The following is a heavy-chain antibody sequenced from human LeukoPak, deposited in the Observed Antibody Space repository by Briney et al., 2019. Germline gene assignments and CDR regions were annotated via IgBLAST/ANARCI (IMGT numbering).Heavy chain of an antibody. V-gene: IGHV1-24*01. D-gene: IGHD1-26*01. CDR3: ATAPPTGWELPGAFDI. Sequence: ASVKVSCKASGYTLTSYYMHWVRQAPGKGLEWMGGFDPEDGETIYAQKFQGRVTMTEDTSTDTAYMELSSLRSEDTAVYYCATAPPTGWELPGAFDIWGQGTMVTVSS. CDR1: GYTLTSYY. CDR2: FDPEDGET. J-gene: IGHJ3*02.